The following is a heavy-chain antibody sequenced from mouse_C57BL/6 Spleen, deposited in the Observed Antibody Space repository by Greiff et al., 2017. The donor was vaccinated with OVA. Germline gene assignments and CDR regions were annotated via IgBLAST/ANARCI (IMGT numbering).Heavy chain of an antibody. CDR1: GFTFSDYG. J-gene: IGHJ2*01. D-gene: IGHD2-3*01. CDR3: ARGGIYDGYYGYFDY. V-gene: IGHV5-17*01. CDR2: ISSGSSTI. Sequence: EVQRVESGGGLVKPGGSLKLSCAASGFTFSDYGMHWVRQAPEKGLEWVAYISSGSSTIYYADTVKGRFTISRDNAKNTLFLQMTSLRSEDTAMYYCARGGIYDGYYGYFDYWGQGTTLTVSS.